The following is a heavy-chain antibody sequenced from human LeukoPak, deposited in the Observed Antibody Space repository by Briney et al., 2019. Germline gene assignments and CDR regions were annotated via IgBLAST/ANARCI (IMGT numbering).Heavy chain of an antibody. J-gene: IGHJ4*02. V-gene: IGHV4-59*01. CDR1: GGSISSYH. CDR2: IYYSGST. D-gene: IGHD6-13*01. Sequence: SETLSLTCTVSGGSISSYHWSWIRQPPGKGLEGIGYIYYSGSTNYNPSLKSRVTISVDTSKNQFSLKLSSVTAADTAVYYCARVSWYGSKYYFDYWGQGTLVTVSS. CDR3: ARVSWYGSKYYFDY.